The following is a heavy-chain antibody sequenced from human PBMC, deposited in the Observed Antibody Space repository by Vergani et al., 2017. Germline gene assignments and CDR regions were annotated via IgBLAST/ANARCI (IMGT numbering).Heavy chain of an antibody. CDR1: GGSISSSSYY. CDR2: IYYSGST. V-gene: IGHV4-39*01. D-gene: IGHD3-22*01. CDR3: ARLGRRMRTYYYDSSGYYD. Sequence: QLQLQESGPGLVKPSETLSLTCTVSGGSISSSSYYWGWIRQPPGKGLEWIGSIYYSGSTYYNPSLKSRVTISGDTSKNQFSLKLSSVTAADTAVYYCARLGRRMRTYYYDSSGYYDWGQGTLVTVSS. J-gene: IGHJ4*02.